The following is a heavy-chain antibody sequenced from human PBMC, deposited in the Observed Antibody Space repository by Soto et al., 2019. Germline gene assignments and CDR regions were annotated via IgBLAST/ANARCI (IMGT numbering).Heavy chain of an antibody. Sequence: QPGGSLRLSCAASGFTFSSYAMSWVRQAPGKGLEWVSAISGSGGSTYYADSVKGRFTISRDNSKNTLYLQMNSLRAEDTAVYYCAKADSSGYYGLHGQFALDYWGQGTLVTVSS. CDR2: ISGSGGST. CDR1: GFTFSSYA. V-gene: IGHV3-23*01. CDR3: AKADSSGYYGLHGQFALDY. D-gene: IGHD3-22*01. J-gene: IGHJ4*02.